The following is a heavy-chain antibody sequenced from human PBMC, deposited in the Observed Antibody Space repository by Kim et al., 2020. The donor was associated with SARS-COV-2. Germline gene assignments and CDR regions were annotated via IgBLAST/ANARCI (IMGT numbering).Heavy chain of an antibody. D-gene: IGHD3-10*01. CDR3: ARGPDISTMVRGYFDY. CDR2: IYYSGST. V-gene: IGHV4-31*03. J-gene: IGHJ4*02. Sequence: SETLSLTCTVSGGSISSGGYYWSWIRQHPGKGLEWIGYIYYSGSTYYNPSLKSRVTISVDTSKNQFSLKLSSVTAADTAVYYCARGPDISTMVRGYFDYWGQGTLVTVSS. CDR1: GGSISSGGYY.